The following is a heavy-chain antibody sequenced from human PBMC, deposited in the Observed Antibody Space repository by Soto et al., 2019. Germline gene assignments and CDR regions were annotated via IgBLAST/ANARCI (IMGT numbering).Heavy chain of an antibody. V-gene: IGHV1-18*01. CDR2: ISAYNGNT. D-gene: IGHD3-10*01. CDR3: ASSPSNYYGSRSFEN. Sequence: QVQLVQSGAEVKKPGASVKVSCKASGYTFTSYGISWVRQAPGQGLEWMGWISAYNGNTNYAQKLQGRVTMTTDTATSTAYVELRSLRSDDTAVYYCASSPSNYYGSRSFENWGQGTLVTVSS. CDR1: GYTFTSYG. J-gene: IGHJ4*02.